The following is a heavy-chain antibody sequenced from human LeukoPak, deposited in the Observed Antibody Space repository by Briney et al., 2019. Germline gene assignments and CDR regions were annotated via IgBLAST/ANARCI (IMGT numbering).Heavy chain of an antibody. D-gene: IGHD2-15*01. V-gene: IGHV3-30-3*01. CDR2: ISYDGSNK. J-gene: IGHJ3*02. CDR3: ARDMVGDIVVVVAAPGAFDI. Sequence: GGSLRLSCAASGFTFSSYAMHWVRQAPGKGLEWVAVISYDGSNKYYADSVKGRFTISRDNSKNTLYLQMNSLRAEDTAVYYCARDMVGDIVVVVAAPGAFDIWGQGTMVTVSS. CDR1: GFTFSSYA.